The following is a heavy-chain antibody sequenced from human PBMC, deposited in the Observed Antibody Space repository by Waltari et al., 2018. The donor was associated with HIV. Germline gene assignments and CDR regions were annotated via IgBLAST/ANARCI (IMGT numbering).Heavy chain of an antibody. CDR2: IYYSGST. D-gene: IGHD7-27*01. J-gene: IGHJ2*01. Sequence: QLQLQESGPGLVKPSETLSLTCTVSGGSISSSSYYWGWIRQPPGKGLEWSGSIYYSGSTHYTPSLKMRVTISVDTSKNQFSLKLSSVTAADTAVYYCARHRPWGSFNWYFDLWGRGTLVTVSS. CDR3: ARHRPWGSFNWYFDL. V-gene: IGHV4-39*01. CDR1: GGSISSSSYY.